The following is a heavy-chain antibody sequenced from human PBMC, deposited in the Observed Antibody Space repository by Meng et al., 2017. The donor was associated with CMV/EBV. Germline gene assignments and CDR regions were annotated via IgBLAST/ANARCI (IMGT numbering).Heavy chain of an antibody. CDR2: IIPIFGTE. CDR1: GCPFSSYA. Sequence: LVQSGAVLQNPGSSVKVSCKASGCPFSSYAISWVRQAPGQGLEWMVGIIPIFGTENYAQKFQGRVTITADESTSTAYMELSSLRSEDTAVYYCARQLRLGELSPFDYWGQGTLVTVSS. CDR3: ARQLRLGELSPFDY. J-gene: IGHJ4*02. D-gene: IGHD3-16*02. V-gene: IGHV1-69*01.